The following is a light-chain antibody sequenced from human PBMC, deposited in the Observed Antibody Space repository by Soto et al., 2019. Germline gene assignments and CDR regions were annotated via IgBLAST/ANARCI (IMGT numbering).Light chain of an antibody. CDR3: SSYTSSSTYV. Sequence: QSALTEPASETVSLGQSVTISCNGTSSDVGGYNYVSWYQQHPGKAPKLMIYEVSNRPSGVSHRFSGSKSGNTASLTISGLQAEDEADYYCSSYTSSSTYVFGTGTKVTVL. V-gene: IGLV2-14*01. CDR1: SSDVGGYNY. CDR2: EVS. J-gene: IGLJ1*01.